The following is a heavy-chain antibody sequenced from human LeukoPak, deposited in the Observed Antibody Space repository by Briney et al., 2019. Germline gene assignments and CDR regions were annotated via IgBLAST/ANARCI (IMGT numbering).Heavy chain of an antibody. V-gene: IGHV3-30*18. Sequence: PGRSLRLSCAASGFTFSSYGMHWVRQAPGKGLEWAAVISYDGSNKYYADSVKGRFTISRDNSKNTLYLQMNSLRAEDTAVYYCAKDQGPYYYGSGSYYNALWDDYWGQGTLVTVSS. J-gene: IGHJ4*02. CDR2: ISYDGSNK. CDR3: AKDQGPYYYGSGSYYNALWDDY. D-gene: IGHD3-10*01. CDR1: GFTFSSYG.